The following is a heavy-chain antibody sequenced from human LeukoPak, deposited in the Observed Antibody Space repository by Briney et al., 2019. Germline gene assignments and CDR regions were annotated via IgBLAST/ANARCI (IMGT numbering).Heavy chain of an antibody. Sequence: SVKVSCKASGGTFSSYAISWVRQAPGQGLEWMGGIIPIFGTANYAQKFQGRVTITADESTSTAYMELSSLRSEDTAVYYCARGVPTPSGRNGDTFDIWGQGTMVTVSS. D-gene: IGHD1-14*01. CDR2: IIPIFGTA. CDR3: ARGVPTPSGRNGDTFDI. V-gene: IGHV1-69*13. CDR1: GGTFSSYA. J-gene: IGHJ3*02.